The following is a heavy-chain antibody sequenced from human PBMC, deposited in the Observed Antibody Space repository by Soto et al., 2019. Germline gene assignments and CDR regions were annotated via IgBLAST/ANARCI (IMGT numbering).Heavy chain of an antibody. CDR2: IIPIFGTA. Sequence: QVQLVQSGAEVKKPGSSVKVSCKASGGTFSSYAISWVRQAPGQGLEWMGGIIPIFGTANYAQQFQGRVTITADESTSTAYMELSSLRSEDTAVYYCARVPYSGYDSGWHDYYGMDVWGQGTTVTVS. CDR1: GGTFSSYA. V-gene: IGHV1-69*01. CDR3: ARVPYSGYDSGWHDYYGMDV. D-gene: IGHD5-12*01. J-gene: IGHJ6*02.